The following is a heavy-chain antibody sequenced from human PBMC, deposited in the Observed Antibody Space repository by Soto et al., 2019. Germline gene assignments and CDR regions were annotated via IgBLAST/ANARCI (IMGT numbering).Heavy chain of an antibody. CDR2: INGDGSNT. CDR1: GFTFSNYW. J-gene: IGHJ4*02. D-gene: IGHD3-22*01. Sequence: PGGSLRLSCAASGFTFSNYWMHWVRQAPGKGLVWVSRINGDGSNTNHADSVQGRFTISRDNAKNTLYLQMNSLRAEDTADYYCARVVYYDSSGYRPFDSWGQGTLVTVSS. CDR3: ARVVYYDSSGYRPFDS. V-gene: IGHV3-74*01.